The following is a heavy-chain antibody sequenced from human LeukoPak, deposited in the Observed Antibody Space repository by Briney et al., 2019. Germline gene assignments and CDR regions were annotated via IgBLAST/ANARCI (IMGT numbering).Heavy chain of an antibody. Sequence: GGSLRLSCAASGFTFSSYAMSWVRQAPGKGLEWVSAISGSGGSTYYADSVKGRFTISRDNSKNTLYLQMNSLRAEDTAVYYCAKDNGITMIVVVITNDGMGVWGQGTTVTVSS. CDR1: GFTFSSYA. CDR2: ISGSGGST. D-gene: IGHD3-22*01. CDR3: AKDNGITMIVVVITNDGMGV. J-gene: IGHJ6*02. V-gene: IGHV3-23*01.